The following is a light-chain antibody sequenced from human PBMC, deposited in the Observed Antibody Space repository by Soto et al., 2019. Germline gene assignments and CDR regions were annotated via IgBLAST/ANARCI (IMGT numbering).Light chain of an antibody. CDR1: QSVSSN. Sequence: EIVMTQSPATLSVSPGERATLSCRASQSVSSNLAWYQQKPGQAPRVLIYGASTTATGIPARFSGSGSGTEFTLTISSLQSEDFAVYYCQQYTNWYSFGQGTKLEIK. J-gene: IGKJ2*03. CDR3: QQYTNWYS. V-gene: IGKV3-15*01. CDR2: GAS.